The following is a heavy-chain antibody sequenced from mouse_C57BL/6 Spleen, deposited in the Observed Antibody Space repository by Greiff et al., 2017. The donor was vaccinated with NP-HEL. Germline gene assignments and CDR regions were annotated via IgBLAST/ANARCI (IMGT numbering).Heavy chain of an antibody. CDR2: ISYDGSN. J-gene: IGHJ2*01. V-gene: IGHV3-6*01. Sequence: VQLQQSGPGLVKPSQSLSLTCSVTGYSITSGYYWNWIRQFPGNKLEWMGYISYDGSNNYNPSLKNRISITRDTSKNQIFLKLNSVTTEDTATYYCAREMTFWGQGTTLTVSS. CDR3: AREMTF. CDR1: GYSITSGYY. D-gene: IGHD2-13*01.